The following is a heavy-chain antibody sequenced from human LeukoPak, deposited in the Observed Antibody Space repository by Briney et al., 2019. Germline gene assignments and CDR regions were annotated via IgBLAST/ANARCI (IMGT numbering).Heavy chain of an antibody. J-gene: IGHJ4*02. CDR2: VSSSGGST. CDR3: AKEGRKTGNTYGYEFDS. CDR1: GFTFRSYA. D-gene: IGHD5-18*01. V-gene: IGHV3-23*01. Sequence: PGGSLRLSCAASGFTFRSYAMSWVRQAPGKGLGWVSAVSSSGGSTNYADYVKGQFTISRDNSNNKVYLHMNNLGAEDTAVYYCAKEGRKTGNTYGYEFDSWGQGTLVTVSS.